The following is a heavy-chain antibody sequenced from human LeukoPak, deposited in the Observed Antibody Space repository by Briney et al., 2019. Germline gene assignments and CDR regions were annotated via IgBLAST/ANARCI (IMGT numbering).Heavy chain of an antibody. Sequence: SETLSLTCTVSGGSISSYYWSWIRQPPGKGLEWIGYIYTSGSTNYNPSLKSRVTISVDTSKNQFSLKLSSMTAADTAVYYCARRGLTGTIDYWGQGTLVTVSS. D-gene: IGHD1-7*01. V-gene: IGHV4-4*09. CDR3: ARRGLTGTIDY. CDR1: GGSISSYY. CDR2: IYTSGST. J-gene: IGHJ4*02.